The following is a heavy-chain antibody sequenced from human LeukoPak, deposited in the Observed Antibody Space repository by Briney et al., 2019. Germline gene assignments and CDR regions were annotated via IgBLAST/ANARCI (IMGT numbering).Heavy chain of an antibody. J-gene: IGHJ4*02. Sequence: ASVKVSCKASGYTFTGYYIHWVRQAPGQGLEWMGWINPNSGGANYAQKFQGRVTMTRDTSISTAYMDLSRLRSDDTAVYYCARGSIVGATFDYFDYWGQGTLVTVSS. V-gene: IGHV1-2*02. CDR3: ARGSIVGATFDYFDY. CDR2: INPNSGGA. CDR1: GYTFTGYY. D-gene: IGHD1-26*01.